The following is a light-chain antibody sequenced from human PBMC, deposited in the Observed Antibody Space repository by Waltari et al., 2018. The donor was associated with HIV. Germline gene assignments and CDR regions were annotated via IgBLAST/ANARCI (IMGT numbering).Light chain of an antibody. V-gene: IGLV1-47*01. CDR2: RDN. CDR1: TSNPGSNN. J-gene: IGLJ2*01. Sequence: QSVVTPSSSASGTPGQSVPISCSGSTSNPGSNNVLSYQHPPGPAPKLLIYRDNQRPSGVPDRISGSRSGTSASLAISGLRSEDEAVYYCVVWDDSLSGVVFGGGTSLTVL. CDR3: VVWDDSLSGVV.